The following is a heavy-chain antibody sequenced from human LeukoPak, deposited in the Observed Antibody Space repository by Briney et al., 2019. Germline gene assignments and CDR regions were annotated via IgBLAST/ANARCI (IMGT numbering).Heavy chain of an antibody. Sequence: SETLSLTCTVSGGSISSSSYYWGWIRQPPGKGLEWIGSIYYSGSTNYNPSLKSRVTISVDTSKNQFSLKLSSVTAADTAVYYCARGRFTLRFLEWLLDYWGQGTLVTVSS. CDR2: IYYSGST. V-gene: IGHV4-39*07. CDR1: GGSISSSSYY. CDR3: ARGRFTLRFLEWLLDY. D-gene: IGHD3-3*01. J-gene: IGHJ4*02.